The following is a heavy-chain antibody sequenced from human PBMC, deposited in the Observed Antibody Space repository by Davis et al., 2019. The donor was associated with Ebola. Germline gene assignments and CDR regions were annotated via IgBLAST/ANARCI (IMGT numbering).Heavy chain of an antibody. D-gene: IGHD3-10*01. CDR2: IYPGDSDT. V-gene: IGHV5-51*01. J-gene: IGHJ4*02. CDR1: GYSFTSYW. CDR3: VRRANYYGSGSPDY. Sequence: KVSCKGSGYSFTSYWIGWVRQMPGKGLEWMGIIYPGDSDTRYSPSFQGQVTISADNSISTAYLQWSSLKASDTAMYYCVRRANYYGSGSPDYWGQGTLVTVSS.